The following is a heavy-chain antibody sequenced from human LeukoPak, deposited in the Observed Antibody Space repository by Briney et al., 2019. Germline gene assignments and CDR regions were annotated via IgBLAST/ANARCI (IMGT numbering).Heavy chain of an antibody. V-gene: IGHV5-51*01. CDR2: IFPGDSDT. D-gene: IGHD1-26*01. CDR1: GYSFTTYW. J-gene: IGHJ4*02. CDR3: ARRSGSFDY. Sequence: GESLKISCKGSGYSFTTYWIGWVRQMPGKGLEWMGIIFPGDSDTRYGPSFQGQVTISTDKSITTAYLQWSSLKASDTAIYYCARRSGSFDYWGQGTLVTVSS.